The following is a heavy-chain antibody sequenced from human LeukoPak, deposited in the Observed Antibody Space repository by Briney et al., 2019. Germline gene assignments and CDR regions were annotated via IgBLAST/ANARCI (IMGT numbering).Heavy chain of an antibody. V-gene: IGHV3-21*01. CDR1: GFTFSSYS. CDR3: ARFNSRAPRGLPNP. CDR2: ISSSSSYI. D-gene: IGHD5/OR15-5a*01. Sequence: PGGSLRLSCAASGFTFSSYSMNWVRQAPGKGLEWVSSISSSSSYIYYADSVKGRFTISRDNAKNSLYLQMNSLRAEDTAVYYCARFNSRAPRGLPNPWGQGTLVTASS. J-gene: IGHJ5*02.